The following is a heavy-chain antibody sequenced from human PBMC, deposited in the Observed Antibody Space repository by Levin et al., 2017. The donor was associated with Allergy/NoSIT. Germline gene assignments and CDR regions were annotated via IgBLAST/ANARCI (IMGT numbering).Heavy chain of an antibody. CDR1: GFSLTTNGVA. CDR2: IYWDDDQ. J-gene: IGHJ4*02. V-gene: IGHV2-5*02. CDR3: VYNFVHMQRGLITYYDY. D-gene: IGHD3-10*02. Sequence: SGPTLVKPTQTLTLTCTFSGFSLTTNGVAVGWIRQSPEKALDWLALIYWDDDQRYSPSLKTRLSITKDISKNQVVLTMANMDPVDTATYFCVYNFVHMQRGLITYYDYWGPGTPVTVSS.